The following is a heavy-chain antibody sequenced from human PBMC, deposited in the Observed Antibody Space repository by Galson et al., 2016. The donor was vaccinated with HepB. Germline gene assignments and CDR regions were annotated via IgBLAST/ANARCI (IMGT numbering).Heavy chain of an antibody. CDR3: VADHGGLDCFDF. CDR1: GFTVSSDY. Sequence: SLRLSCAASGFTVSSDYMSWVRQAPGKGLEWVSTTYSASSTYYADSVKGRFTISRDDSKSTLYLQMTNLRVEDTALYYCVADHGGLDCFDFWGRGTMVTVSS. CDR2: TYSASST. V-gene: IGHV3-53*01. J-gene: IGHJ3*01. D-gene: IGHD2-21*01.